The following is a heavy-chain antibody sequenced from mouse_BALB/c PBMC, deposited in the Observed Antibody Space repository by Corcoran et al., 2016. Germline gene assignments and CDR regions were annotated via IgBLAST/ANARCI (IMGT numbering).Heavy chain of an antibody. V-gene: IGHV9-3-1*01. CDR1: GYTFTNYG. Sequence: QIQLVQSGPELKKPGETVKISCKASGYTFTNYGMNWVKQAPGKGLKWMGWINPYTGEPTYADDFKGRFAFSLETSASTAYLQINNLKNEDTATYFCAKMITTGFAYWGQGTLVTVSA. J-gene: IGHJ3*01. D-gene: IGHD2-4*01. CDR3: AKMITTGFAY. CDR2: INPYTGEP.